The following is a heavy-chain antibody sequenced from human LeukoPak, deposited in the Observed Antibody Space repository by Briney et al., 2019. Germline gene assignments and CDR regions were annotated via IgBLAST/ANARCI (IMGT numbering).Heavy chain of an antibody. D-gene: IGHD5-12*01. CDR1: GFTFSSYS. V-gene: IGHV3-21*01. Sequence: PGGSLRLSCAASGFTFSSYSMNWVRQAPGKGLEWVSSISSSSYIYYADSVKGRFTISRDNAKNSLYLQMNSLRAEDTAVYYCARGYSGYDSLDYWGQGTLVTVSS. J-gene: IGHJ4*02. CDR3: ARGYSGYDSLDY. CDR2: ISSSSYI.